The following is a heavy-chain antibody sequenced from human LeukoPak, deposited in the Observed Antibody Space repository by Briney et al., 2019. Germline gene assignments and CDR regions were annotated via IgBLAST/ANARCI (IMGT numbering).Heavy chain of an antibody. J-gene: IGHJ4*02. Sequence: PSETLSLTCTVSSDSVSNINYYWSWIRQAPGKGLEWIGYIYYSGSTNYNPSLKSRVTISVDTSKNQFSLKLNSVTAADTAVYYCARGGAYGDYVDYWGQGTLVTVSS. CDR1: SDSVSNINYY. CDR3: ARGGAYGDYVDY. V-gene: IGHV4-61*01. CDR2: IYYSGST. D-gene: IGHD4-17*01.